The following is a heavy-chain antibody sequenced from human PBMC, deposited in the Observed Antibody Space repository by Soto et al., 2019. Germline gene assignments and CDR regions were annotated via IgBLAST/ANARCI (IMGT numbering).Heavy chain of an antibody. D-gene: IGHD6-19*01. CDR3: ARDLGRIAVAGTLDY. CDR1: GFTFSSYA. J-gene: IGHJ4*02. V-gene: IGHV3-30-3*01. Sequence: QPGGSLRLSCAASGFTFSSYAMHWVRQAPGKGLEWVAVISYDGSNKYYADSVKGRFTISRDNSKNTLYLQMNSLRAEDTAVYYCARDLGRIAVAGTLDYWGQGTLVTVSS. CDR2: ISYDGSNK.